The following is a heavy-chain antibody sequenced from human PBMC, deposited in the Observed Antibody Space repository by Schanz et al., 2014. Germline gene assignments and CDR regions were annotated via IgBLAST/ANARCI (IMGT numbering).Heavy chain of an antibody. CDR2: INPNSGGT. CDR1: GYTFTGYY. V-gene: IGHV1-2*02. CDR3: ARDIFDVPLFYFDY. D-gene: IGHD3-9*01. J-gene: IGHJ4*02. Sequence: QVQLVQSGAEVKKPGASVKVSCKASGYTFTGYYMHWVRQAPGQGLEWMGWINPNSGGTNYTQKFKGRVNMTRDTSLRTAYMELSRMRSDDTAVYYCARDIFDVPLFYFDYWGQGTLVTVSS.